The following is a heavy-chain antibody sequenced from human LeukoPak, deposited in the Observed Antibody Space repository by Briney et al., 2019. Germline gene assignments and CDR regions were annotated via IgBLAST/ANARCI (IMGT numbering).Heavy chain of an antibody. CDR1: GFTFSTYA. Sequence: GGSLRLSCAASGFTFSTYAMNWVRQTPGKGLDWVSGISGSGGSTYYADSVKGRFTISRDNSKNTLYLQMNSLRAEDTAVYYCANVRYFDWYYFDYWGQGALVTVSS. CDR3: ANVRYFDWYYFDY. V-gene: IGHV3-23*01. J-gene: IGHJ4*02. D-gene: IGHD3-9*01. CDR2: ISGSGGST.